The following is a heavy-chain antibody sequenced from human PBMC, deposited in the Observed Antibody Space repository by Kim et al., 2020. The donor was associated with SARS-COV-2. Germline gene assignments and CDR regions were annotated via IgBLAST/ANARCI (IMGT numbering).Heavy chain of an antibody. CDR3: ARGEGLYGSGTDC. D-gene: IGHD3-10*01. CDR2: IYSGGST. J-gene: IGHJ4*02. CDR1: GFTVSSNY. Sequence: GGSLRLSCAASGFTVSSNYMSWVRQAPGKGLEWVSVIYSGGSTYYADSVKGRFTISRDNSKNTLYLQMNSLRAEDTAVYYCARGEGLYGSGTDCWGQGTLVTVSS. V-gene: IGHV3-53*01.